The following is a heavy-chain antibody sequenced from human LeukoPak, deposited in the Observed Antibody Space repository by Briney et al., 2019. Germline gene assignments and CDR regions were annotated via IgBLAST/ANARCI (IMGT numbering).Heavy chain of an antibody. V-gene: IGHV3-64*01. J-gene: IGHJ3*02. CDR3: ARASYYSGDAFDI. Sequence: PGGSLRLSCAASGFTFNNYAMTWVRQAPGTGLEWVSAVSGSGGSTYYANSVKGRFTISRDNSKNTLYLQMGSLRAEDMAVYYCARASYYSGDAFDIWGQGTMVTVSS. CDR2: VSGSGGST. D-gene: IGHD2/OR15-2a*01. CDR1: GFTFNNYA.